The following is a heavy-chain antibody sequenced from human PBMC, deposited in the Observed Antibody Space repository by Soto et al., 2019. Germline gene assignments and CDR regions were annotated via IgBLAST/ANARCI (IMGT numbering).Heavy chain of an antibody. D-gene: IGHD3-10*01. CDR3: TTDPLMVRGRSLHLEY. CDR2: IKSIPDGGTA. CDR1: GFTFNNAW. J-gene: IGHJ4*02. V-gene: IGHV3-15*01. Sequence: EVQLVESGGGLVKPGGSLRLSCAASGFTFNNAWMTWVRQAPGKGLEWVGRIKSIPDGGTADYAAPVKGRFTISRDDSKTTLYLQMNSLKTEDSAVYYCTTDPLMVRGRSLHLEYWGQGTLVTVSS.